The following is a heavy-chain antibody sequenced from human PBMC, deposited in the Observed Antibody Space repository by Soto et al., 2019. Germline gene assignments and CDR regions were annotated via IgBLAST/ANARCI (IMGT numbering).Heavy chain of an antibody. V-gene: IGHV3-23*01. CDR3: AKKLRYFDWPCEEVIDY. J-gene: IGHJ4*02. CDR2: VISSGVST. CDR1: GFVFSSYV. D-gene: IGHD3-9*01. Sequence: GGSLRLSCAASGFVFSSYVMTWVRQAPGKGLEWVSSVISSGVSTYYADSVKGRFTISRDNSKNTLYLQMNNLRAEDTALYFCAKKLRYFDWPCEEVIDYWGQGTLVTVSS.